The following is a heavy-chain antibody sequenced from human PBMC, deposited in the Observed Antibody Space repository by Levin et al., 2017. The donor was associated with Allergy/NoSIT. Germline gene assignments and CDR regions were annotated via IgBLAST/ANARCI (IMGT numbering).Heavy chain of an antibody. CDR3: AADVGYCSSTSCHFDY. CDR1: GGTFSSYA. V-gene: IGHV1-58*02. Sequence: SVKVSCKASGGTFSSYAISWVRQARGQRLEWIGWIVVGSGNTNYAQKFQERVTITRDMSTSTAYMELSSLRSEDTAVYYCAADVGYCSSTSCHFDYWGQGTLVTVSS. J-gene: IGHJ4*02. CDR2: IVVGSGNT. D-gene: IGHD2-2*01.